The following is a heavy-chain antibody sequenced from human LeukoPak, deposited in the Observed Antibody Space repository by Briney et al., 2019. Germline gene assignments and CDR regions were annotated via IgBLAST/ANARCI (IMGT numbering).Heavy chain of an antibody. CDR1: GGSFSSYY. D-gene: IGHD5-18*01. J-gene: IGHJ6*03. V-gene: IGHV4-59*01. Sequence: SETLSLTCTVSGGSFSSYYWSWIRQPPGKGLEWIGYIYYSGSTSYNPSLKSRVTISVDTSKKQFSLKLSSVTAADTAFYYCAGGYSYGYYYYYYMDVWVKGTTVTISS. CDR3: AGGYSYGYYYYYYMDV. CDR2: IYYSGST.